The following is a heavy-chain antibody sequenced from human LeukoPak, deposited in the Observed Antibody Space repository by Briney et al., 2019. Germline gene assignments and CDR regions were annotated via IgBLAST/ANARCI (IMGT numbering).Heavy chain of an antibody. J-gene: IGHJ4*02. D-gene: IGHD3-22*01. Sequence: GGSLRLSCAASGFTFSSYAMSWVRQAPGRGLEWVSTISGSGDGTYYGGSVKGRFTISRDNSKNTLYLQMNSLRAEDTAVYFCAKSRWTRGYYSFDFWGQGALVTVSS. CDR1: GFTFSSYA. CDR3: AKSRWTRGYYSFDF. V-gene: IGHV3-23*01. CDR2: ISGSGDGT.